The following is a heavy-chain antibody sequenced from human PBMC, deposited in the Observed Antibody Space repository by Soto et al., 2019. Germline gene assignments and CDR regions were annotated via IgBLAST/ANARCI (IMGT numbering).Heavy chain of an antibody. CDR3: SRHVSPASISSYFDY. Sequence: GESLKISCKGSGYSFTSYWIGWVRQMPGKGLEWMGIIYPGDSDTRYSTSFQGQVTISAAKSICTAYLQWSSLKASDTSMYSCSRHVSPASISSYFDYWGQGTLVTVSS. J-gene: IGHJ4*02. D-gene: IGHD6-6*01. V-gene: IGHV5-51*01. CDR2: IYPGDSDT. CDR1: GYSFTSYW.